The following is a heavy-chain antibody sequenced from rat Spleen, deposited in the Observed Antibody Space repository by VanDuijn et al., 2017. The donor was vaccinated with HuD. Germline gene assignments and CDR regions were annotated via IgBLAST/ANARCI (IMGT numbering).Heavy chain of an antibody. CDR3: TTDGFYDGTYYAVYVMDA. Sequence: EVQLVESGGGLVQPGRSLKLSCAASGFTFSDYYMAWVRQAPTKGLEWVASISTGGSNTYYRDSVKGRFTISRDNAKSTLYLQMDSLRSEDTATYYCTTDGFYDGTYYAVYVMDAWGQGASVTVSS. CDR2: ISTGGSNT. D-gene: IGHD1-12*02. CDR1: GFTFSDYY. V-gene: IGHV5-27*01. J-gene: IGHJ4*01.